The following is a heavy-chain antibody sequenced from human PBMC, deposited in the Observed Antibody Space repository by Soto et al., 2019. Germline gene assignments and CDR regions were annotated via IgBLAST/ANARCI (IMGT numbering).Heavy chain of an antibody. CDR1: GFTFSSCA. J-gene: IGHJ6*02. CDR2: ISGSGGGT. V-gene: IGHV3-23*01. D-gene: IGHD2-2*02. Sequence: LRLSCAASGFTFSSCAMSWVRQAPGKGLEWVSAISGSGGGTYYADSVKGRFTISRDNSKNTLFLQMNGLSADDTAVYFCSKNPAARPYYYYGMDVWGQGTTVTVSS. CDR3: SKNPAARPYYYYGMDV.